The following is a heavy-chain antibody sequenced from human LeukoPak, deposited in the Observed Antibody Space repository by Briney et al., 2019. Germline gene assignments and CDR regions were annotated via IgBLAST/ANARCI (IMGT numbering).Heavy chain of an antibody. CDR1: GYSFTSYW. CDR2: INPNSGGT. J-gene: IGHJ4*02. CDR3: APGSMTFDY. Sequence: GESLKISCKGSGYSFTSYWIAWVRQAPGQGLEWMGWINPNSGGTNYAQKFQGRVTMTRDTSISTAYMELSRLRSDDTAVYYCAPGSMTFDYWGQGTLVTVSS. V-gene: IGHV1-2*02. D-gene: IGHD2-21*02.